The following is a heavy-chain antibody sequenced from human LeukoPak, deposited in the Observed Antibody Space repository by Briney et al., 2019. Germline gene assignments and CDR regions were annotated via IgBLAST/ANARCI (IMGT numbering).Heavy chain of an antibody. Sequence: PSETLSLTCAVYGGSFSGYYWSWIRQPPGKGLEWIGEINHSGSTNYNPSLKSRVTISVDTSKNQFSLKLSSVTAADTAVYYCARATPKDYWGQGTLVTVSS. CDR2: INHSGST. D-gene: IGHD2-15*01. V-gene: IGHV4-34*01. CDR1: GGSFSGYY. CDR3: ARATPKDY. J-gene: IGHJ4*02.